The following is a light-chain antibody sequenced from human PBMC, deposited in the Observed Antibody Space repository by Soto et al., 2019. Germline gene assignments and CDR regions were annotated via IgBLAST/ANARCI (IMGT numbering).Light chain of an antibody. CDR2: ASS. V-gene: IGKV1-39*01. Sequence: QLTQSPSSLSASVGASVTVTSRASQGIGTYLVWYKQKRGKAPTVMSYASSTLQTGVPSRFSGSGSGTDFTLTISSLQPGDFAAYYCQQTYTTLLTFGGGTKVDIK. J-gene: IGKJ4*01. CDR1: QGIGTY. CDR3: QQTYTTLLT.